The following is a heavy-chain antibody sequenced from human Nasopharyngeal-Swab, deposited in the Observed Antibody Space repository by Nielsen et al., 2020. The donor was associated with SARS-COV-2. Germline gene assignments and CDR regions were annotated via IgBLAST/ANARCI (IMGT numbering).Heavy chain of an antibody. CDR2: INPSGTST. CDR3: ARAAIDQHFDL. CDR1: GYIFNDHF. J-gene: IGHJ4*02. V-gene: IGHV1-46*02. D-gene: IGHD5-24*01. Sequence: ASVKVSCKAPGYIFNDHFIHWVRQAPGQGLEWMGIINPSGTSTTHAQRFQGRVTMTRDTSTSTVHMELSSLRSGDTAVYCCARAAIDQHFDLWGPGTLVTVSS.